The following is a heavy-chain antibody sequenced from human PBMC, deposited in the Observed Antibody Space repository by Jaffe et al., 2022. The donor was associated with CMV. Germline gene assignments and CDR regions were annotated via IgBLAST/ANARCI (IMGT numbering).Heavy chain of an antibody. CDR2: ISYDGSNK. V-gene: IGHV3-30*18. CDR1: GFTFSSYG. CDR3: AKDRRDGDYVPYFDY. Sequence: QVQLVESGGGVVQPGRSLRLSCAASGFTFSSYGMHWVRQAPGKGLEWVAVISYDGSNKYYADSVKGRFTISRDNSKNTLYLQMNSLRAEDTAVYYCAKDRRDGDYVPYFDYWGQGTLVTVSS. J-gene: IGHJ4*02. D-gene: IGHD4-17*01.